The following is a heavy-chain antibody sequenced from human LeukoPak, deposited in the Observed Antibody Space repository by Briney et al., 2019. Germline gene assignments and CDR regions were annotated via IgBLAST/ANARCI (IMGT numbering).Heavy chain of an antibody. CDR3: AAGDPFNYYMDR. V-gene: IGHV1-69*05. CDR2: LIPIFGAT. D-gene: IGHD4-17*01. Sequence: ASVKVSCKASGGTFSGHAISWVRQAPGQGLEWMGGLIPIFGATNSTQRFQGRITISTDESTTTAYLELSGLTSEDTAVYFCAAGDPFNYYMDRWGKGTTVTV. CDR1: GGTFSGHA. J-gene: IGHJ6*03.